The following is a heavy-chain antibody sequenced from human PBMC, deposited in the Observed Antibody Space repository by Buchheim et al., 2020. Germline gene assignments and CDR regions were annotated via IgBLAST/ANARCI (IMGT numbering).Heavy chain of an antibody. J-gene: IGHJ5*02. CDR1: GGSFSGYY. CDR2: INHSGST. CDR3: ATVAATPGSFDP. V-gene: IGHV4-34*01. Sequence: QVQLQQWGAGLLKPSETLSLTCAVYGGSFSGYYWSWIRQPPGKGLEWIGEINHSGSTNYNPSLKSRVTISVDTSKNKFSLKLSSVTAADTAVYYCATVAATPGSFDPWGQGTL. D-gene: IGHD2-15*01.